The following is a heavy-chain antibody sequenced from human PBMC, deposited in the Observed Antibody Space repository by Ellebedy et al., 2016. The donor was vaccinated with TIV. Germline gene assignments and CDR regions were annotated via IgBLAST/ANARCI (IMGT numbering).Heavy chain of an antibody. Sequence: GSLRLSCAVYGGSFSGYYWGWIRQPPGKGLEWIGSIYYSGSTYYNPSLKSRVTISVDTSKNQFSLKLSSVTAADTAVYYCARAPGYSSGWYYYMDVWGKGTTVTVSS. CDR3: ARAPGYSSGWYYYMDV. V-gene: IGHV4-34*01. CDR2: IYYSGST. D-gene: IGHD6-19*01. CDR1: GGSFSGYY. J-gene: IGHJ6*03.